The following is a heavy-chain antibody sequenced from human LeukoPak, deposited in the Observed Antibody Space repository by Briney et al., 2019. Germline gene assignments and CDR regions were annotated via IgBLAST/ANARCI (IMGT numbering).Heavy chain of an antibody. V-gene: IGHV4-30-2*01. CDR1: GGSISSGGYS. CDR2: IYHSGST. CDR3: ARRKQLDY. D-gene: IGHD1-1*01. J-gene: IGHJ4*02. Sequence: SETLSLTCAVSGGSISSGGYSWSWIRQPPGKGLEWIGYIYHSGSTYYNPSLKSRVTISVDRSKNQFSLKLSSVTAADTAVYYCARRKQLDYWGQGTLVTVSS.